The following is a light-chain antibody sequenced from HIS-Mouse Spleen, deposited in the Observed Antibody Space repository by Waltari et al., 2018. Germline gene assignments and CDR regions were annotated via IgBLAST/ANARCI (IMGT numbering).Light chain of an antibody. CDR1: SQAAGNSYL. CDR3: CSYAGSSTFGV. CDR2: EGS. V-gene: IGLV2-23*03. J-gene: IGLJ3*02. Sequence: QSALTPPASVSGSPAQAITISCPRTSQAAGNSYLASWYQQHPGKAPKLMLYEGSKRPSGVSNRFSGSKSGNTASLTISGLQAEDEADYYCCSYAGSSTFGVFGGGTKLTVL.